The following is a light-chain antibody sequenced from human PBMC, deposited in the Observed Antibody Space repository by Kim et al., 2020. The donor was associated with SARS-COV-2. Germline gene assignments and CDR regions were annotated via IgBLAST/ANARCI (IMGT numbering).Light chain of an antibody. CDR2: GAS. V-gene: IGKV3-15*01. CDR3: QQYNNWPPVT. J-gene: IGKJ1*01. CDR1: QSVSSN. Sequence: CPGERATRSGRASQSVSSNLAWYQPKPGQAPRLLIYGASTRATGIPARFSGSGSGTEFTLTISSLQSEDFAVYYCQQYNNWPPVTFGQGTKVDIK.